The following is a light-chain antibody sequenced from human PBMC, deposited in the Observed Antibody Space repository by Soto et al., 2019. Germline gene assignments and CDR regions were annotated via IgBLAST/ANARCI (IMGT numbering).Light chain of an antibody. CDR2: KSS. CDR3: QQYKSYLT. V-gene: IGKV1-5*03. CDR1: QSISPW. Sequence: DIQVTQSPSTLSASVGYTVTITCRASQSISPWLAWYQQEPGKAPKLLIYKSSLLEDGVPSRFSGSESGTEFTLTISSLQPDDFATYYCQQYKSYLTFGQGTKVEIK. J-gene: IGKJ1*01.